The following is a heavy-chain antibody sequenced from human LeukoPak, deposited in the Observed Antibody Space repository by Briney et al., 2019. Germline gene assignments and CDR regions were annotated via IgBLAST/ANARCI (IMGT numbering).Heavy chain of an antibody. CDR1: GFTVSSNY. J-gene: IGHJ4*02. D-gene: IGHD4-17*01. CDR2: IYSGGST. CDR3: ARGGTTTLATFDY. Sequence: GGSLRLSCAASGFTVSSNYMSWVRQAPGKGLEWVSVIYSGGSTYYADSVKGRFTISRDNSKNTLYLQMNSLRAEDTAVYYCARGGTTTLATFDYWGQGTLVTVSS. V-gene: IGHV3-66*02.